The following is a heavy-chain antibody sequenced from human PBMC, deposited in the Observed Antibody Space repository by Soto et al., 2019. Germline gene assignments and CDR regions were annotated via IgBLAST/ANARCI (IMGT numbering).Heavy chain of an antibody. J-gene: IGHJ6*03. D-gene: IGHD2-2*01. CDR3: ARETSTGNYYMDV. CDR2: ISTSSSNL. CDR1: GFSFSYYG. V-gene: IGHV3-48*02. Sequence: EVQLVESGGGLVQPGGSLRLSCAASGFSFSYYGMNWVRQAPGKGLEWVSYISTSSSNLYYADSVKGRFAIYGDNAKNSLSLQMNSLRDADTAVYYCARETSTGNYYMDVWGKGTTVTVSS.